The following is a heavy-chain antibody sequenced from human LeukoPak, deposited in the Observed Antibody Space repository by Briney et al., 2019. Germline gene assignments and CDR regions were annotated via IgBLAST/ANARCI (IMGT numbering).Heavy chain of an antibody. CDR3: ARGARVYCTNGVCYRDNHFDY. CDR1: EGTFSSYA. D-gene: IGHD2-8*01. J-gene: IGHJ4*02. CDR2: IIPIFGTA. Sequence: SVKVSCKAAEGTFSSYAISWVRQAPGQGLEWMGGIIPIFGTANYAQKFQGRVTITTDESTTTAYMELSSLRSEDTAVYYCARGARVYCTNGVCYRDNHFDYWGQGTLVTVSS. V-gene: IGHV1-69*05.